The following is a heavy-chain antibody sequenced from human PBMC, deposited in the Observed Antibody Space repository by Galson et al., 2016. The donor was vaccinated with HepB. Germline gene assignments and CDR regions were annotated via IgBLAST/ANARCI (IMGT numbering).Heavy chain of an antibody. V-gene: IGHV3-23*01. CDR3: AKMDEGTSKRNIDY. J-gene: IGHJ4*02. D-gene: IGHD2-2*03. CDR2: VSGSGGST. CDR1: GCTFSSYS. Sequence: SLRLSCADSGCTFSSYSMSWVRQAPGKGLEWVSAVSGSGGSTYYADSVKGRFTISRDNSKNTLYLQMNSLRAEDTAVYSCAKMDEGTSKRNIDYWGQGTLVTVST.